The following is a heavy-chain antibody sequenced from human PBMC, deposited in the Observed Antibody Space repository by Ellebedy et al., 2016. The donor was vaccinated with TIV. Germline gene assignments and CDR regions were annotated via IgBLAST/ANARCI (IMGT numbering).Heavy chain of an antibody. V-gene: IGHV3-23*01. D-gene: IGHD4-17*01. CDR1: GFTFSNYV. CDR3: AKDRDDAGDFVSDS. CDR2: ISRTDDST. Sequence: GESLKISXTASGFTFSNYVMSWVRQAPGKGLKWVSGISRTDDSTYYADSVKGRFTISRDDPKSTLYLQMNNLRAEDTAVYYCAKDRDDAGDFVSDSWGQGTLVTVSS. J-gene: IGHJ4*02.